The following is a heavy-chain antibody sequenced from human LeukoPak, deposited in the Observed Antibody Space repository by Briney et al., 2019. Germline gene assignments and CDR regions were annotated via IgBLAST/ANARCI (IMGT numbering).Heavy chain of an antibody. J-gene: IGHJ5*02. D-gene: IGHD3-10*01. CDR3: AKDRFGSGSPNWFGP. CDR1: GFTSGRYA. Sequence: GGSLRLSCAGSGFTSGRYAMSWIRQVPGKGLEWVSAISGSSGDIFYTDSVKGRFTISRDNSKNTLYLQMNSLRAGDTAVYYCAKDRFGSGSPNWFGPWGQGTLVTVSS. V-gene: IGHV3-23*01. CDR2: ISGSSGDI.